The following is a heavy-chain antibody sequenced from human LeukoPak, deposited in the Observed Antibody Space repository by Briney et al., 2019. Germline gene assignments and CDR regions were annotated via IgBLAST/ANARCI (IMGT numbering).Heavy chain of an antibody. Sequence: ASVKVSCKASGYTFTSYYMHWVRQAPGQGLEWMGIINPSGGSTSYAQKFQGRVTITADESTSTTYMELSSLRSEDTAMYYCARVALWFGAATRDYYYGMDVWGQGTTVTVSS. D-gene: IGHD3-10*01. CDR3: ARVALWFGAATRDYYYGMDV. CDR2: INPSGGST. CDR1: GYTFTSYY. V-gene: IGHV1-46*01. J-gene: IGHJ6*02.